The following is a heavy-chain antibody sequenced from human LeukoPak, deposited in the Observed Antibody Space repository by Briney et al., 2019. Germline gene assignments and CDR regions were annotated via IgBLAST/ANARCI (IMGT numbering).Heavy chain of an antibody. CDR1: GFTFSSYW. Sequence: PGGSLRLSCAGSGFTFSSYWMNWVRQAPGKGLVWVSRIASDGSSTTYADSVKGRFSISRDNAKNTLYLQMNSLRVEDTAVYYCARGRPHGNDYRGQGTLVTVSS. CDR2: IASDGSST. CDR3: ARGRPHGNDY. J-gene: IGHJ4*02. D-gene: IGHD4-23*01. V-gene: IGHV3-74*01.